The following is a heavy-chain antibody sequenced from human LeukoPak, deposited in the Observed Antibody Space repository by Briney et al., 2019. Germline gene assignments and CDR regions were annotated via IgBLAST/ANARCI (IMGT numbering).Heavy chain of an antibody. CDR2: IYYSGST. Sequence: SETLSLTCTVSGGSISSYYWSWIRQPPGKGLEWIGYIYYSGSTNYNPSLKSRVTISVDTSKNQFSLKLSSVTAADTAVYYCAREESYGSLHDAFDIWGQGTMVTVSS. D-gene: IGHD5-18*01. V-gene: IGHV4-59*01. CDR3: AREESYGSLHDAFDI. CDR1: GGSISSYY. J-gene: IGHJ3*02.